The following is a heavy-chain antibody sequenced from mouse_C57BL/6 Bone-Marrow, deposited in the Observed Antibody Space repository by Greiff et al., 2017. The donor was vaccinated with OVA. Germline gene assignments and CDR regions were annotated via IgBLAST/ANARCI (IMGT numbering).Heavy chain of an antibody. Sequence: EVMLVESGGGLVQPGGSPKLSCAASGFTFSDYYMYWVRQTPEKRLEWVAYISNGGGSTYYPDTVKGRFTISRDNAKNTLYLQMSRLKSEDTAMYYCARRNFWYFDVWGTGTTVTVSS. CDR3: ARRNFWYFDV. V-gene: IGHV5-12*01. J-gene: IGHJ1*03. CDR1: GFTFSDYY. CDR2: ISNGGGST.